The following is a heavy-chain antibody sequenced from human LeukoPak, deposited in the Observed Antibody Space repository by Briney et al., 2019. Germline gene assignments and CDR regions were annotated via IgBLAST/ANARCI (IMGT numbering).Heavy chain of an antibody. CDR1: GFTFSSYA. CDR2: ISGSGGST. V-gene: IGHV3-23*01. J-gene: IGHJ3*02. Sequence: RGSLRLSCAASGFTFSSYAMSWVRQAPGKGLEWVSAISGSGGSTYYADSVKGRFTISRDNSKNTLYLQMNSLRAEDTAVYYXXXIYDSSGYYHHDAFDIWGQGTMVTVSS. CDR3: XXIYDSSGYYHHDAFDI. D-gene: IGHD3-22*01.